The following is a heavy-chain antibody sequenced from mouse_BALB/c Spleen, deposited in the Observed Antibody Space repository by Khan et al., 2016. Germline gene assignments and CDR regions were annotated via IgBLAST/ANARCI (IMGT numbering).Heavy chain of an antibody. CDR2: IWGDGST. V-gene: IGHV2-6-7*01. CDR3: ASYYDYDGGFAY. J-gene: IGHJ3*01. D-gene: IGHD2-4*01. CDR1: GFSLTGFS. Sequence: QVQLQQSGPGLVAPSQSLSITCTVSGFSLTGFSVNWVRQPPGKGLEWLGVIWGDGSTDYNSALKSRLSFSKDDSKSQVFLKMNSLHTDDTARYFCASYYDYDGGFAYWGQGTLVTVSA.